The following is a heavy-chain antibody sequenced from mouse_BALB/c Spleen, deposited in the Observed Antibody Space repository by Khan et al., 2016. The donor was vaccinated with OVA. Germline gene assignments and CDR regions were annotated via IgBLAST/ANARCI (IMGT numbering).Heavy chain of an antibody. CDR1: GYSFTGYF. Sequence: EVQLVESGPELVKPGASVKISCKASGYSFTGYFMNWVMRSHGKSLEWIGRINPHIGETLYNQKFKGKATLTVDESSRTVHMELRSLASEDSAVYYCARKNGSDFDYWGQGTTLTVSS. J-gene: IGHJ2*01. V-gene: IGHV1-20*02. D-gene: IGHD1-1*01. CDR3: ARKNGSDFDY. CDR2: INPHIGET.